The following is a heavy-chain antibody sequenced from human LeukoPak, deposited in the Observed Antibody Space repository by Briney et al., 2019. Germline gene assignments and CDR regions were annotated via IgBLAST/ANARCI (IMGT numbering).Heavy chain of an antibody. V-gene: IGHV4-59*01. CDR2: VLYSGSG. CDR3: ARSFVSSIAARHWYFDL. Sequence: SETLSLTCTVSGGSISSYYWNWIRQSPGKGLEWIGYVLYSGSGDYNPSLKSRVTILIDTSKNQFSLKLSSVTTADTAVYHCARSFVSSIAARHWYFDLWGRGTRVTVSS. D-gene: IGHD6-6*01. CDR1: GGSISSYY. J-gene: IGHJ2*01.